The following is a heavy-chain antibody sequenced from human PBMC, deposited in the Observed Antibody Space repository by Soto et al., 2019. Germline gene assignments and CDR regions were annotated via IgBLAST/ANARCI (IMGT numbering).Heavy chain of an antibody. D-gene: IGHD2-2*01. CDR3: AKSGSTSRDWFDS. J-gene: IGHJ5*01. CDR2: VGGDGRGT. Sequence: PGGSLRLSCAASGFTFGSYAMSWVRQAPGKGLQWVSLVGGDGRGTGYADSVKGRFTISRDNSKDTLHLQMNSLRADDTAIYYCAKSGSTSRDWFDSWGQGILVTVSS. CDR1: GFTFGSYA. V-gene: IGHV3-23*01.